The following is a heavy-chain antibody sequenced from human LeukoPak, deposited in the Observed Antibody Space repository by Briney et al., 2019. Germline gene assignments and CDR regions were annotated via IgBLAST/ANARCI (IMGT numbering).Heavy chain of an antibody. V-gene: IGHV1-2*02. CDR3: ARASPHNVLRFLERLSSGTFDY. J-gene: IGHJ4*02. Sequence: ASVKVSCKASGYTFTGYYMHWVRQAPGQGLEWMGWINPNSGGTNYAQKFQGRVTMTRDTSISTAYMELSRLRSDDTAVYYCARASPHNVLRFLERLSSGTFDYWGQGTLVTVSS. CDR1: GYTFTGYY. D-gene: IGHD3-3*01. CDR2: INPNSGGT.